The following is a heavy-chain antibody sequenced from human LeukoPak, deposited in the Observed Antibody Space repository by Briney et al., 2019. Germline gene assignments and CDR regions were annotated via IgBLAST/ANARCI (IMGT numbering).Heavy chain of an antibody. CDR1: GYTFAIYD. CDR3: ARGRGAYCGGDCSYFDY. D-gene: IGHD2-21*02. CDR2: MNPNSGNP. J-gene: IGHJ4*02. V-gene: IGHV1-8*01. Sequence: ASVKGSCKACGYTFAIYDINWVRQATGQGLEWMGWMNPNSGNPGYAQKFHCRVTMTRNTSISTAYMELSSPGCEDRAVPCSARGRGAYCGGDCSYFDYWGQGTLVTVSS.